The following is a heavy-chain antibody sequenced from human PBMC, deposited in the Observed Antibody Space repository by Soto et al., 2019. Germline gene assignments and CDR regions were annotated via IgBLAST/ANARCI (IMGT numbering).Heavy chain of an antibody. V-gene: IGHV4-61*01. D-gene: IGHD3-22*01. J-gene: IGHJ4*02. Sequence: SETLSLTCTVSGASVGSGSFYWSWIRQPPGKGLEWIGYVFFSGSTNYNPSLKSRVTISIDTSKNQFPLKLISVTAADTAVYYCARVSTYYFDSSGSYTSDYWGQGTLVTVSS. CDR3: ARVSTYYFDSSGSYTSDY. CDR1: GASVGSGSFY. CDR2: VFFSGST.